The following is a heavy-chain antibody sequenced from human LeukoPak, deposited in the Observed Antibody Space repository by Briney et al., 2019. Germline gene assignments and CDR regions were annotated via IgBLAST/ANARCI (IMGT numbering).Heavy chain of an antibody. CDR3: ASEGYSYGEIDY. Sequence: GGSLRLSCAASGFTFSSYWMSWVRQAPGKGLEWEANIKQDGSEKYYVDSAKGRFTISRDNAKNSLYLQMNSLRAEDTAVYYCASEGYSYGEIDYWGQGTLVTVSS. V-gene: IGHV3-7*01. CDR2: IKQDGSEK. CDR1: GFTFSSYW. J-gene: IGHJ4*02. D-gene: IGHD5-18*01.